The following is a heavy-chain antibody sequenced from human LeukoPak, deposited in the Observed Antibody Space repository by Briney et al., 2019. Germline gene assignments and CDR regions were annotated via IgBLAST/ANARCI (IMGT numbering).Heavy chain of an antibody. CDR2: INPNSGDP. V-gene: IGHV1-2*02. CDR3: ARVQGRTVRYDGFDI. CDR1: GYSFTAYY. J-gene: IGHJ3*02. Sequence: ASVKVSCKASGYSFTAYYIHWVRQAPGQGLEWMGWINPNSGDPNYAEKFQGRVTMTRDTSIRTVFLNLPSLRSDDTAMYYCARVQGRTVRYDGFDIWGQGTVVTVSS. D-gene: IGHD3/OR15-3a*01.